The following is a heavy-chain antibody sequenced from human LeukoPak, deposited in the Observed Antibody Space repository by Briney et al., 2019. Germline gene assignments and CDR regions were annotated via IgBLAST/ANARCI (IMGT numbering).Heavy chain of an antibody. CDR2: IYYSGST. J-gene: IGHJ4*02. D-gene: IGHD6-13*01. V-gene: IGHV4-31*03. CDR3: AREGCIAAAAALGDFDY. Sequence: PSETLSLTCTVSGGSISSGGYYWSWIRQHPGKGLEWIGYIYYSGSTYYNPSLKSRVTISVDTSKNQFSLKLSSVTAADTAVYYCAREGCIAAAAALGDFDYWGQGTLVTVSS. CDR1: GGSISSGGYY.